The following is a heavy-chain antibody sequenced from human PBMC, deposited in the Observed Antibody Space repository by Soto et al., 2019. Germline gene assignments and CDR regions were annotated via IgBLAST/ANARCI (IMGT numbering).Heavy chain of an antibody. CDR1: GFTISDYQ. D-gene: IGHD6-13*01. V-gene: IGHV3-72*01. Sequence: PGGSMRLSCTVSGFTISDYQMDWVRQTTGKGLEWVGRSRHKPEGYRTEYAASVKGRFTISRDDSENSLHLQMNSLKIDDTALYYCARDMAAAGPWGQGTLVTVSS. J-gene: IGHJ5*02. CDR2: SRHKPEGYRT. CDR3: ARDMAAAGP.